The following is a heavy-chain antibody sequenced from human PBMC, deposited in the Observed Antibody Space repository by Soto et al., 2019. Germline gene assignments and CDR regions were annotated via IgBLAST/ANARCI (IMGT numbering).Heavy chain of an antibody. V-gene: IGHV4-59*01. J-gene: IGHJ4*02. Sequence: PSETLSLTCTVSGCSINGYYWSWIRQPPGKGLEWIGYIYYSGSTNCNPSLKSRVTISVDTSKNQFSLRLTSVTAADTAVYYCARGSGTLDYWGQGALVTVS. D-gene: IGHD3-10*01. CDR2: IYYSGST. CDR1: GCSINGYY. CDR3: ARGSGTLDY.